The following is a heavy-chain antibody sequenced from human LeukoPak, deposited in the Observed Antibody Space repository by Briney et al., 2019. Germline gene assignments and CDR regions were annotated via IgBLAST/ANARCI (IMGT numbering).Heavy chain of an antibody. CDR2: LDPNSGGT. D-gene: IGHD3-9*01. Sequence: ASVKVSCKASGYTFTCYAMHWVRQAPGQGLECVGRLDPNSGGTNYAQDFQGRVTITRDTSINTAYMELSRLRSDDTAKYYCTRDLTISGPIGIWGQGTLVTVSA. V-gene: IGHV1-2*06. CDR1: GYTFTCYA. J-gene: IGHJ4*02. CDR3: TRDLTISGPIGI.